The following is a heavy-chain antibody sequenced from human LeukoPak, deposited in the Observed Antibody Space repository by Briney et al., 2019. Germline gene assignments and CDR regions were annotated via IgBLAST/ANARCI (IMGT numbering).Heavy chain of an antibody. J-gene: IGHJ4*02. V-gene: IGHV3-23*01. Sequence: GGSLRLSCAASGFTFSSYAMSWVRQAPGKGLEWVSAISGSGGSTYYADSVKGRFTISRDNSKNTLYLQMNSLRAEDTAVYYCAKDLIAAAGTRRVFDYWGQGTLVTVSS. CDR3: AKDLIAAAGTRRVFDY. CDR1: GFTFSSYA. D-gene: IGHD6-13*01. CDR2: ISGSGGST.